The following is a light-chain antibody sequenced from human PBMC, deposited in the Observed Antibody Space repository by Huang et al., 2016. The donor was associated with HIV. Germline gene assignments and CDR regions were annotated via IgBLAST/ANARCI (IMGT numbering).Light chain of an antibody. V-gene: IGKV3-11*01. J-gene: IGKJ4*01. CDR3: QQRSDWPLT. CDR1: QSLSSY. Sequence: EIVLTQSPATLSLSPGERATPSCRASQSLSSYLAWYPQKPGQAPRLLIYDASNRATGIPARFSGSGSGTDFTLTISSLEPEDFAVYYCQQRSDWPLTFGGGTKVEIK. CDR2: DAS.